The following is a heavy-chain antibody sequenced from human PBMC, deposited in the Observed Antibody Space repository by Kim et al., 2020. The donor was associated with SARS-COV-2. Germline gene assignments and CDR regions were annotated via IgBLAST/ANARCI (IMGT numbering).Heavy chain of an antibody. Sequence: GGSLRLSCAASGFTFSSYGMHWVRQAPGKGLEWVGVIWYDVSNKNYADSVKGRFTLSRDNSKNTLYLQMNILRAEDTAVYYCARALSGSYGYRYYYAMVVAGQGTTVTVSS. D-gene: IGHD5-18*01. CDR2: IWYDVSNK. CDR1: GFTFSSYG. V-gene: IGHV3-33*01. CDR3: ARALSGSYGYRYYYAMVV. J-gene: IGHJ6*02.